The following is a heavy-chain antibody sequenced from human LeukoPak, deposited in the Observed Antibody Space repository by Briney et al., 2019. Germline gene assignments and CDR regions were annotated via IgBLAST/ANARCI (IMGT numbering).Heavy chain of an antibody. CDR1: GFTFSDYY. D-gene: IGHD3-10*01. CDR3: ARDDYYGSGSYSHY. CDR2: ISGSGGST. V-gene: IGHV3-23*01. J-gene: IGHJ4*02. Sequence: LPGGSLRLSCAASGFTFSDYYMSWIRQAPGKGLEWVSAISGSGGSTYYAGSVKGRFTISRDNSKNTLYLQMNSLRAEDTAVYYCARDDYYGSGSYSHYWGQGTLVTVSS.